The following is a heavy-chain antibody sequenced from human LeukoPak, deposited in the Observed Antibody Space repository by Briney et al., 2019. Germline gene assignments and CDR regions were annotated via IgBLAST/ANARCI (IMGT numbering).Heavy chain of an antibody. CDR2: IYNGGST. J-gene: IGHJ4*02. Sequence: GGSLRLSCAASGFTVSSNYMSWVRQAPGKGLEWVSVIYNGGSTYYADSVKGRFTISRDNSKNTLYLQMNSLRAEDTAVYYCASGYSSSWYIYWGQGTLVTVSS. CDR1: GFTVSSNY. V-gene: IGHV3-53*01. CDR3: ASGYSSSWYIY. D-gene: IGHD6-13*01.